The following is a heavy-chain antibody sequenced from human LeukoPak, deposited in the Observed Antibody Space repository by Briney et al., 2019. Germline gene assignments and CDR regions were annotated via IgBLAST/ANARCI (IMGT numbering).Heavy chain of an antibody. V-gene: IGHV3-64*04. D-gene: IGHD4-17*01. CDR3: AKGLRNYYYYGMGV. CDR2: ISSNGGST. CDR1: GFTFNNYA. Sequence: GGSLRLSCSASGFTFNNYAMHWVRQAPGKGLEYVSGISSNGGSTYYADSVKGRFTISRDNSKNTLYLQMNSLRAEDTAVYYCAKGLRNYYYYGMGVWGQGTTVTVSS. J-gene: IGHJ6*02.